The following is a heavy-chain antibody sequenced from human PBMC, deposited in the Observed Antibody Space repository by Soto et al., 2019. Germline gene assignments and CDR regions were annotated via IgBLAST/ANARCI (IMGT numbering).Heavy chain of an antibody. V-gene: IGHV3-30*18. CDR1: GFTFSSYG. J-gene: IGHJ6*02. Sequence: QVQLVESGGGVVQPGRSLRLSCAASGFTFSSYGMHWVRQAPGKGLEWVAVISYDGSNKYYADSVKGRFTISRDNSKNSLYLQLTRLSAEDPAVYYCANNIVAVPFYYYCIDVWGPGTTVTLSS. CDR2: ISYDGSNK. CDR3: ANNIVAVPFYYYCIDV. D-gene: IGHD5-12*01.